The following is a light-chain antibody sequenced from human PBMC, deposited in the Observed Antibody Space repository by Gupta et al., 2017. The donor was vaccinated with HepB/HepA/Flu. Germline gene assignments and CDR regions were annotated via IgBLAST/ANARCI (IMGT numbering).Light chain of an antibody. V-gene: IGLV1-40*01. CDR2: VNS. CDR3: QSYDSSLSGSEL. J-gene: IGLJ2*01. Sequence: QSVLTQPPSASGAPGQRVTISCTGSSSNIGAGYDVHWYQQLPGTAPKLLIYVNSNRPSGVPDRFSGSKSGTSASLAITGLQAEDEADYYCQSYDSSLSGSELFGGGTKLTVL. CDR1: SSNIGAGYD.